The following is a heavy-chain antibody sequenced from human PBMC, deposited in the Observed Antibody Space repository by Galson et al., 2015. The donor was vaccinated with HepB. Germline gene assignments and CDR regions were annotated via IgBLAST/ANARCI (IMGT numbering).Heavy chain of an antibody. CDR1: EYTLTELS. J-gene: IGHJ3*02. V-gene: IGHV1-24*01. Sequence: SVKVSCKVSEYTLTELSMHWVRQAPGKGLEWMGGFDPEDGETIYAQKFQGRVTMTEDTSTDTAYMELSSLRSEDTAVYHCATDRNPGCSSTSCYWDRAFDIWGQGTTVTVSS. CDR2: FDPEDGET. D-gene: IGHD2-2*01. CDR3: ATDRNPGCSSTSCYWDRAFDI.